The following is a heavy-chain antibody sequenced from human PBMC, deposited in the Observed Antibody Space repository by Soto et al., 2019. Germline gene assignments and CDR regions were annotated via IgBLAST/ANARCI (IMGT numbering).Heavy chain of an antibody. J-gene: IGHJ3*02. CDR2: IYWDDDK. D-gene: IGHD3-16*02. V-gene: IGHV2-5*02. Sequence: QITLKESGPTLVKPTQTLTLTCTFSGFSLSTSGVGVGLIRQPPGKALEWLARIYWDDDKLYSPSLKSRLTITKDASKNKVVLTMTNMDPVDTATYYCAHIMITFGGVIALGAFDSWGQGTMVTVSS. CDR3: AHIMITFGGVIALGAFDS. CDR1: GFSLSTSGVG.